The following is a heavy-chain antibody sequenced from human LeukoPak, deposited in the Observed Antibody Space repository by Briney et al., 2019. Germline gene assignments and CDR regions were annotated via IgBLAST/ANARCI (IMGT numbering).Heavy chain of an antibody. Sequence: ASVKVSCKASGYTFTSYGISWVRQAPGQGLEWLGWISAYTGNTNFAQKFQGRVTITADESTSTAYMELSSLRSEDTAVYYCARVTHIVVVPAALDAFDIWGQGTMVTVSS. V-gene: IGHV1-18*01. CDR2: ISAYTGNT. D-gene: IGHD2-2*01. CDR1: GYTFTSYG. CDR3: ARVTHIVVVPAALDAFDI. J-gene: IGHJ3*02.